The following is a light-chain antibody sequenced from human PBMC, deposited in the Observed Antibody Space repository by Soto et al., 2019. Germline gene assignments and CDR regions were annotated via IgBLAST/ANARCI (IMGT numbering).Light chain of an antibody. J-gene: IGLJ1*01. V-gene: IGLV2-8*01. Sequence: QSALTQPPSESGSPGQSVAISCTGTASDIGGYTVVSWYQQHPGKAPKLLIYDVNKRPSGVPDRFSGSKSGNTASLTVSGLQAEDEADYYCSAHGGTNPYVFGTGTKLTVL. CDR1: ASDIGGYTV. CDR2: DVN. CDR3: SAHGGTNPYV.